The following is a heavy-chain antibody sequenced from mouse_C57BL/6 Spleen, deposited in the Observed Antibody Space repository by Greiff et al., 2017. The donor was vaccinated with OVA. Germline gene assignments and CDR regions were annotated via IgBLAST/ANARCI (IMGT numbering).Heavy chain of an antibody. CDR2: IDPSDSYT. CDR1: GYTFTSYW. CDR3: ARPNYGSHEGYAMDY. Sequence: VQLQQPGAELVMPGASVKLSCKASGYTFTSYWMHWVKQRPGQGLEWIGEIDPSDSYTNYNQKFKGKSTLTVDKSSSTAYMQLSSLTSEDSAVYYCARPNYGSHEGYAMDYWGQGTSVTVSS. V-gene: IGHV1-69*01. D-gene: IGHD1-1*02. J-gene: IGHJ4*01.